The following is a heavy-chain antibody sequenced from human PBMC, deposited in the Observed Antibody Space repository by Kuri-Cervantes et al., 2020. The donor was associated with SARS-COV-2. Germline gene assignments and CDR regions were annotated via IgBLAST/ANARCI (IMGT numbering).Heavy chain of an antibody. J-gene: IGHJ3*02. CDR1: GGSISSGSYY. D-gene: IGHD4-17*01. CDR2: IYTSGST. Sequence: SETLSLTCTVSGGSISSGSYYWSWIRQPAGKGLEWIGRIYTSGSTNYNPSLKSRVTISVDTSKNLFSLKLSSVTAADTAVYYCARATKADYGDYIDAFDIWGQGTMVTVSS. CDR3: ARATKADYGDYIDAFDI. V-gene: IGHV4-61*02.